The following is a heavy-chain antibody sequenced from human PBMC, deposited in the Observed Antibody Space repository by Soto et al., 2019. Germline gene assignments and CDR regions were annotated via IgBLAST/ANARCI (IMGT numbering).Heavy chain of an antibody. CDR2: IYHSGST. CDR1: GGSISSGGYS. CDR3: ARAIDSSSWYYLGY. V-gene: IGHV4-30-2*01. J-gene: IGHJ4*02. D-gene: IGHD6-13*01. Sequence: SETLSLTCAVSGGSISSGGYSWSWIRQPPGKGLEWIGYIYHSGSTYYNPSLKSRVTISVDRSKNQFSLKLSSVTAADTAVYYCARAIDSSSWYYLGYWGQGTLVTVSS.